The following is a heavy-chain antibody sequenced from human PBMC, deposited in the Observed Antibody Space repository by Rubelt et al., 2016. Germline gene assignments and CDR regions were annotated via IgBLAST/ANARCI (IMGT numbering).Heavy chain of an antibody. CDR1: GYTFTSYG. CDR3: ASQVYGDHDTYLAY. CDR2: ISAYNGDI. Sequence: QVQLVQSGAEVKKPGASVKVSCKASGYTFTSYGISWVRQAPGQGLEWMGWISAYNGDIKYAQKFHDRVTMTTDTSTSTAYMGLRSLRSDDTALYYCASQVYGDHDTYLAYWGQGTLVTVSS. V-gene: IGHV1-18*01. J-gene: IGHJ4*02. D-gene: IGHD4-17*01.